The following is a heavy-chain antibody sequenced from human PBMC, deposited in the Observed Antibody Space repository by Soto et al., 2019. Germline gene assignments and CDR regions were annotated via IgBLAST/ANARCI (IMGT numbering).Heavy chain of an antibody. D-gene: IGHD6-13*01. Sequence: QVALQQWGAGLLKPSQTLSLTCAVYGESFNDYFWTWIRQSPGGGLEWLAEVHHTGTSYYNPSLKSRLAVSVDTSRNQFSLNLTSLTAADTATYDCARRKDSSRYFYGMDVWGQGTTVVVSS. CDR3: ARRKDSSRYFYGMDV. CDR2: VHHTGTS. CDR1: GESFNDYF. V-gene: IGHV4-34*02. J-gene: IGHJ6*02.